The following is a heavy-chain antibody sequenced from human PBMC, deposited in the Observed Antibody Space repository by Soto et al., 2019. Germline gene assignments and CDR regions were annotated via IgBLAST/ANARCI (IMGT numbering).Heavy chain of an antibody. CDR2: IGTAGDP. D-gene: IGHD5-18*01. Sequence: PGGSLRLYCAASVSTFSSYDMHWVRQATGKGLEWVSAIGTAGDPYYPGSVKGRFTISRENAKNSLYLQMNRLRAGDTAVYYCARAVNSYGPSFDYWGQGTLVTVSS. CDR1: VSTFSSYD. V-gene: IGHV3-13*05. J-gene: IGHJ4*02. CDR3: ARAVNSYGPSFDY.